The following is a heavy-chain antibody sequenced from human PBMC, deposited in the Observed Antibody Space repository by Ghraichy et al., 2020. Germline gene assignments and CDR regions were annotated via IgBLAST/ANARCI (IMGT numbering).Heavy chain of an antibody. CDR3: AKFGSDDILTRFDY. CDR1: GFTFSSYA. V-gene: IGHV3-23*01. J-gene: IGHJ4*02. CDR2: ISGSGGST. D-gene: IGHD3-9*01. Sequence: GGSLRLSCAASGFTFSSYAMSWVRQAPGKGLELVSAISGSGGSTYYADSVKGRFTISRDNSKNTLYLQMNSLRAEDTAVYYCAKFGSDDILTRFDYWGQGTLVTVSS.